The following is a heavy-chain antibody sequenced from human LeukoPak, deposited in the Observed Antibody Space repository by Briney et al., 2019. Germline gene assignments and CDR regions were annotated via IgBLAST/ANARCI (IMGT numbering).Heavy chain of an antibody. D-gene: IGHD1-1*01. CDR3: ARVGGTNYYYYGMDV. CDR2: IYDSGST. CDR1: GGSISSYY. Sequence: SETLSLTCTVSGGSISSYYWSWIWQPPGKGLEWIGYIYDSGSTNYNPSLKSRVTISVDTSKNQFSLKLSSVTAADTAVYYCARVGGTNYYYYGMDVWGQGTTVTVSS. J-gene: IGHJ6*02. V-gene: IGHV4-59*01.